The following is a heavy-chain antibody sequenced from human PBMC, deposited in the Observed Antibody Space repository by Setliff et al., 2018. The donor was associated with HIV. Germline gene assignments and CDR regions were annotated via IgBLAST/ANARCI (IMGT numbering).Heavy chain of an antibody. CDR2: IFYSGST. V-gene: IGHV4-39*01. Sequence: PSETLSLTCTVSGGSISSRSYYWGWIRQPPGKGLEWIGSIFYSGSTYYNPSLKSRVTISLDTSKNQFSLKLSSVTAADTAVYYCARSKTYYDFWGGYYTHDAFKIWGQGTMVTVSS. CDR1: GGSISSRSYY. J-gene: IGHJ3*02. CDR3: ARSKTYYDFWGGYYTHDAFKI. D-gene: IGHD3-3*01.